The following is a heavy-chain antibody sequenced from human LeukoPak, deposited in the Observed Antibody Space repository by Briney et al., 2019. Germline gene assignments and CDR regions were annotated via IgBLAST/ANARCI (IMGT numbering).Heavy chain of an antibody. D-gene: IGHD1-26*01. Sequence: GGSLRLSCAASGFTFSNAWMSWVRQAPGKGLEWVGRIKGKTDGGTTDYAAPVKGRFTISRDDSKNTLYLQMNSLKTEDTAVYYCTTVFPYSGSYYFDYWGQGTLVTVSS. V-gene: IGHV3-15*01. CDR3: TTVFPYSGSYYFDY. J-gene: IGHJ4*02. CDR1: GFTFSNAW. CDR2: IKGKTDGGTT.